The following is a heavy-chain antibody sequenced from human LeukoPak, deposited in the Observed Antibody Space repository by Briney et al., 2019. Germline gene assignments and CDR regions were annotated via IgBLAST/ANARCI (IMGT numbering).Heavy chain of an antibody. J-gene: IGHJ4*02. CDR3: AELVTLNF. CDR1: GFTFANHD. V-gene: IGHV3-23*01. CDR2: VSASGSSR. D-gene: IGHD2-21*02. Sequence: HAGGSLRLSCAASGFTFANHDMSWVRQAPGKGLEWVSGVSASGSSRFYADSVKGRFTVSRDNSKNTLYLQMNSLRVEDTAVYYCAELVTLNFWGQGTLVTVSS.